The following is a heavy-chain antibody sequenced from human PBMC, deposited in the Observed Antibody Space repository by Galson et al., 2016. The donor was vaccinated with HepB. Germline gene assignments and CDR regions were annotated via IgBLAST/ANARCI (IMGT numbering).Heavy chain of an antibody. Sequence: SLRLSCAASGFTFTRYTMNWVRQSPGKGLEWVSSISGCRSYKYYADSVKGRFTISRDNTKNSLYLQMNSLRAEDTAMYFCTRTRGYSGTWYDAFDIWGPGTIVTVSS. CDR2: ISGCRSYK. V-gene: IGHV3-21*01. J-gene: IGHJ3*02. CDR3: TRTRGYSGTWYDAFDI. D-gene: IGHD6-13*01. CDR1: GFTFTRYT.